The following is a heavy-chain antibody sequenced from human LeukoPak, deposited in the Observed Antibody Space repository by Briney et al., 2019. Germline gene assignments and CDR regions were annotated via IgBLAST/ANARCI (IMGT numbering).Heavy chain of an antibody. D-gene: IGHD3-22*01. CDR3: ATYYSDTSARD. Sequence: AAVQISFKASGYTFTCYYMHWVRRAPGQGVEWMGWINPNSGGTNYAPKFQGRVTMTRDTSISTAYMELSGLTSDDTAVYFCATYYSDTSARDWGQGTLVTVSS. V-gene: IGHV1-2*02. CDR1: GYTFTCYY. CDR2: INPNSGGT. J-gene: IGHJ4*02.